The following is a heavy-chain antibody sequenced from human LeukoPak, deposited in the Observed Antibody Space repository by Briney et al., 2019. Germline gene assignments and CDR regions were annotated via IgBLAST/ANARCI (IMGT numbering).Heavy chain of an antibody. Sequence: GGSLRLSRAASGFTFSSYAMSWVRQAPGKGLEWVSAISGSGGSTYYADSVKGRFTISRDNSKNTLYLQMNSLIAEDTAVYYCAKVAMVRGVSGIFDYWGQGTLVTVSS. J-gene: IGHJ4*02. CDR1: GFTFSSYA. V-gene: IGHV3-23*01. CDR2: ISGSGGST. CDR3: AKVAMVRGVSGIFDY. D-gene: IGHD3-10*01.